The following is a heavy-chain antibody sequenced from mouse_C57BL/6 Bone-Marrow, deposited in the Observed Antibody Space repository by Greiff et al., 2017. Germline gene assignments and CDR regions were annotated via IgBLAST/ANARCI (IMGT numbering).Heavy chain of an antibody. CDR3: ARGGVLLRSAWFAY. D-gene: IGHD1-1*01. J-gene: IGHJ3*01. Sequence: QVQLKQPGAELVKPGASVKLSCKASGYTFASYWMHWVKQRPGRGLEWIGRFDPTSGGTKYNELFKSKATLTVDKPSSRAYMQLSSLTSEDSAVYYCARGGVLLRSAWFAYWGQGTLVTVS. CDR1: GYTFASYW. V-gene: IGHV1-72*01. CDR2: FDPTSGGT.